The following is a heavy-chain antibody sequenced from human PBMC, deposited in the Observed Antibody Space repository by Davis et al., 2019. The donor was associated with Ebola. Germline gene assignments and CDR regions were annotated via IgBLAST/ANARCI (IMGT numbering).Heavy chain of an antibody. Sequence: GESLKISCKGSGYSFTSYWIGWVRQMPGKGLEWMGIIYPGDSDTRYSPSFQGQVTISADKSISTAYLQWSSLKASDTAMYYCARVDDSSSFTHGMDVWGQGATVTVSS. V-gene: IGHV5-51*01. J-gene: IGHJ6*02. CDR3: ARVDDSSSFTHGMDV. CDR1: GYSFTSYW. D-gene: IGHD6-13*01. CDR2: IYPGDSDT.